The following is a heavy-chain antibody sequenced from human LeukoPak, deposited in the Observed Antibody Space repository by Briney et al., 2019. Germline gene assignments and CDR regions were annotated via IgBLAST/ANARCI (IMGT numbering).Heavy chain of an antibody. J-gene: IGHJ4*02. CDR2: INPNSGGT. CDR1: GYTFAGYY. CDR3: ASPSHYYDSSGYLSDVDY. Sequence: ASVKVSCKASGYTFAGYYMHWVRQAPGQGLEWMGWINPNSGGTNYAQKFQGRVTMTRDTSISTAYMELSRLRSDDTAVYYCASPSHYYDSSGYLSDVDYWGQGTLVTVSS. D-gene: IGHD3-22*01. V-gene: IGHV1-2*02.